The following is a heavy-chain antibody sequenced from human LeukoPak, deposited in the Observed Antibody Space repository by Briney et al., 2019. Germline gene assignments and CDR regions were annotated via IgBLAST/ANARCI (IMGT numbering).Heavy chain of an antibody. J-gene: IGHJ6*02. Sequence: ASVKVSCKASGYTFTSYGISWVRQAPGQGLEWMGWISAYNGNTNYAQKLQGRVTMTTDTSTSTAYMEPRSLRSDDTAVYYCARGGSSTVLYYYYGMDVWGQGTTVTVSS. CDR3: ARGGSSTVLYYYYGMDV. D-gene: IGHD1-14*01. V-gene: IGHV1-18*01. CDR1: GYTFTSYG. CDR2: ISAYNGNT.